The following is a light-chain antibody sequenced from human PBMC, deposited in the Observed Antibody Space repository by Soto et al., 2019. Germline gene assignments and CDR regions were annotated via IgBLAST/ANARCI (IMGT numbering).Light chain of an antibody. V-gene: IGLV2-8*01. CDR1: YNDVGDYNY. J-gene: IGLJ2*01. Sequence: QSALTQPPSASGSPGQSVTISCAGTYNDVGDYNYVSWYQQHPGKVPKLLTYGVTERPSGVPGRFSGSKSGHTASLTVSDLQPADEAVYYCSSYSGTCANVIFGGGTKLTVL. CDR2: GVT. CDR3: SSYSGTCANVI.